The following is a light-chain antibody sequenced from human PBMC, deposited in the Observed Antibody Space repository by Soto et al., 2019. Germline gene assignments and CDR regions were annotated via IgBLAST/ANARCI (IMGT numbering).Light chain of an antibody. CDR1: QSVFLSSKTENY. CDR2: WAS. CDR3: QKYYNAPYT. J-gene: IGKJ2*01. V-gene: IGKV4-1*01. Sequence: DIVMTQSPDSLAVSLGERATINCKSSQSVFLSSKTENYLSWYQQKPGQPPKLLIYWASTRESGVPDRFSGSGSGTYFTLSFDSLQAEDVAVYYCQKYYNAPYTFGQGTKLEIK.